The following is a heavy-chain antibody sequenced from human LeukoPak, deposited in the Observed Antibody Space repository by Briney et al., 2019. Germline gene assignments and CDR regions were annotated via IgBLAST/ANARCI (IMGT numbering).Heavy chain of an antibody. Sequence: GGSLRLSCAASGFTFSSSAMSWVRQAPGKGLEWVSLISASGGSTYYADSVKGRFTISRDNSKNTLYLQMSSLRTEDTAVYYCVKDPTVAGFDYWGQGTLVTVSS. CDR3: VKDPTVAGFDY. D-gene: IGHD6-19*01. CDR2: ISASGGST. J-gene: IGHJ4*02. CDR1: GFTFSSSA. V-gene: IGHV3-23*01.